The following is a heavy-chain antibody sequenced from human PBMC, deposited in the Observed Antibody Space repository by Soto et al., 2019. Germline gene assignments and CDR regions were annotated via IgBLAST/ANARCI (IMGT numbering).Heavy chain of an antibody. D-gene: IGHD6-6*01. J-gene: IGHJ5*02. V-gene: IGHV1-18*01. Sequence: ASVKVSCKASGYTFTSYGISWVRQAPGQGLEWMGWISAYNGNTNYAQKLQGRVTMTTDTSTSTAYMELRSLRSDDTAVYYCAIETIAPRFTDWFDPRGKETVVTGSS. CDR1: GYTFTSYG. CDR3: AIETIAPRFTDWFDP. CDR2: ISAYNGNT.